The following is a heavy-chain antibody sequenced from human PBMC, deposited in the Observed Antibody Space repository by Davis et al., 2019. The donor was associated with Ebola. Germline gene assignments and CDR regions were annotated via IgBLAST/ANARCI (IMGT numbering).Heavy chain of an antibody. CDR1: GGSASSGSYY. J-gene: IGHJ4*02. V-gene: IGHV4-61*01. CDR2: IYYSGST. D-gene: IGHD3-10*01. CDR3: ARHYSFGDY. Sequence: SETLSLTCTVSGGSASSGSYYWSWIRQPPGKGLEWIGYIYYSGSTNYNPSLKSRVTISVDTSKNQFSLKLSSVTAADTAVYYCARHYSFGDYWGQGTLVTVSS.